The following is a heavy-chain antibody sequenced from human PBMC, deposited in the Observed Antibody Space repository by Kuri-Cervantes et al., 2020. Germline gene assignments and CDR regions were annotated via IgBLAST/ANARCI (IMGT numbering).Heavy chain of an antibody. CDR1: GFTFSSYA. Sequence: GESLKISCAASGFTFSSYAMHWVRQAPGKGLEWVSVIYSGGSTYYADSVKGRFTISRDNSKNTLYLQMNSLRAEDTAVYYCARVGNYYYYGMDVWGQGTTVTDSS. CDR2: IYSGGST. V-gene: IGHV3-53*01. D-gene: IGHD3-10*01. J-gene: IGHJ6*02. CDR3: ARVGNYYYYGMDV.